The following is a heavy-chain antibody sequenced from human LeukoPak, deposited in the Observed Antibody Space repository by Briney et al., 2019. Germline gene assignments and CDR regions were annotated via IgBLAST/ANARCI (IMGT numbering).Heavy chain of an antibody. J-gene: IGHJ6*03. V-gene: IGHV4-39*07. CDR2: IYYSGST. Sequence: SETLSLTCTVSGGSISSSSYYWGWIRQPPGRGLEWIGSIYYSGSTYYNPSLKSRVTISVDTSKNQFSLKLSSVTAADTAMYYCARLSGYSYELYYMDVWGKGTTVIVSS. CDR1: GGSISSSSYY. CDR3: ARLSGYSYELYYMDV. D-gene: IGHD5-18*01.